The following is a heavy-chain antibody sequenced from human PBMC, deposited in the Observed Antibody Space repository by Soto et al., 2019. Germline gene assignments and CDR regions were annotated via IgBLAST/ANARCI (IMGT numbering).Heavy chain of an antibody. CDR3: ARDLGEYSSSSGYYYGMDV. CDR2: ISYDGSNK. J-gene: IGHJ6*02. D-gene: IGHD6-6*01. CDR1: GFTFSSYA. V-gene: IGHV3-30-3*01. Sequence: GGSLRLSCAASGFTFSSYAMHWVRQAPGKGLEWVAVISYDGSNKYYADTVKGRFTISRDNSKNTLYLQMNSLRAEDTAVYYCARDLGEYSSSSGYYYGMDVWGQGTTVTVSS.